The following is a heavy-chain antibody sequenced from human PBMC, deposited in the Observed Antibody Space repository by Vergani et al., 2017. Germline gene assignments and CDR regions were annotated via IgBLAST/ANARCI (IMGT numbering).Heavy chain of an antibody. CDR3: VKEKIDLGSYFFDS. J-gene: IGHJ4*01. V-gene: IGHV3-11*01. Sequence: QVQLVESGGGLVKPGGSLRLSCAASGFTFSDYYMSWIRQAPGKGLEWVSYISSSGSTIYYADSVKGRFTISRDNSKNTVFLQMHSLRAEDTAIYYCVKEKIDLGSYFFDSWGHGILVTVSS. D-gene: IGHD2/OR15-2a*01. CDR1: GFTFSDYY. CDR2: ISSSGSTI.